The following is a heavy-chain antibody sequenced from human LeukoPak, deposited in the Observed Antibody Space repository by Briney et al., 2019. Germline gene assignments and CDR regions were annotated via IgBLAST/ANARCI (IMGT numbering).Heavy chain of an antibody. Sequence: GGSLRLSCAASGFTLSDHYMDWVRQTLAKGLEWVGRTRNKANSYTTEYAASVKGRFTISRDDSKKILYLQMNSLKTEDTAVYYCTRIGGDYAVDYWGQGTLVTVSS. V-gene: IGHV3-72*01. D-gene: IGHD4-17*01. CDR2: TRNKANSYTT. CDR1: GFTLSDHY. CDR3: TRIGGDYAVDY. J-gene: IGHJ4*02.